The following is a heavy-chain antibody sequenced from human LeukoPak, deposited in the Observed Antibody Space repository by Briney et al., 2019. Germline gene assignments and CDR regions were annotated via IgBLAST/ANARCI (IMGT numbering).Heavy chain of an antibody. V-gene: IGHV3-53*01. CDR1: GFTFSSYA. CDR2: IYSGGST. Sequence: GSLRLSCAASGFTFSSYAMSWVRQAPGKGLEWVSVIYSGGSTYYADSVKGRFTISRDNSKNTLYLQMNSLRAEDTAVYYCARDGFRYYYGSGSPLAFDIWGQGTMVTVSS. CDR3: ARDGFRYYYGSGSPLAFDI. J-gene: IGHJ3*02. D-gene: IGHD3-10*01.